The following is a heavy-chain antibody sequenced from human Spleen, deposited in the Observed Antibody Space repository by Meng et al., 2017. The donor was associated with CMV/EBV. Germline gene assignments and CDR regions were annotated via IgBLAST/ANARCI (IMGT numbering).Heavy chain of an antibody. Sequence: PQLLEAGRGVVNPSGAPSLTCTVAGGFTISPDYHWCWLRQPPGKGLEWIGSICHAGALYYAPSLKSRVTVSIDTSANQFFLTLTSVTAADTAIYYCVRRSGGVKTGFDPWGQGTLVTVSS. CDR1: GGFTISPDYH. J-gene: IGHJ5*02. CDR3: VRRSGGVKTGFDP. CDR2: ICHAGAL. V-gene: IGHV4-39*01. D-gene: IGHD3-3*01.